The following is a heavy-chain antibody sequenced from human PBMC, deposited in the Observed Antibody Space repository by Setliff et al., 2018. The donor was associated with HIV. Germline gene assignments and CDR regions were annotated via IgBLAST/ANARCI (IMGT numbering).Heavy chain of an antibody. Sequence: SETLSLTCAVFGGSFTDIGGSFTDYYWIWIRQPPGKGLEWIGEINHSGSTHYNPSLKSRFTISVDTSKNQFSLKLSSVTAADTAVYYCARDYSPPNHVPGAFDIWAKGQWSPSPQ. CDR1: GGSFTDIGGSFTDYY. D-gene: IGHD3-10*01. CDR3: ARDYSPPNHVPGAFDI. CDR2: INHSGST. V-gene: IGHV4-34*01. J-gene: IGHJ3*02.